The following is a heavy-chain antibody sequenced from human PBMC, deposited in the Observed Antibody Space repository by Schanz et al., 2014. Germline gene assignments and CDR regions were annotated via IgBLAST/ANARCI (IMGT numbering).Heavy chain of an antibody. Sequence: EVQLEESGGGLVKPGGSLKLSCAASRLNFNNAWMHWVRQAPGKGLEWVGRIKSKSDSGTTDYAAPVRGRFTISRDDSKNTLYLQMNSLRAEDTAVYYCARGVGWNYFVSWGQGTRVTVSS. D-gene: IGHD1-26*01. CDR2: IKSKSDSGTT. V-gene: IGHV3-15*01. CDR1: RLNFNNAW. J-gene: IGHJ4*02. CDR3: ARGVGWNYFVS.